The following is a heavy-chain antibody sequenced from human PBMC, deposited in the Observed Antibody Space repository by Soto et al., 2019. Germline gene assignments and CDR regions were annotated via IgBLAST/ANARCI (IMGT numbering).Heavy chain of an antibody. D-gene: IGHD6-19*01. CDR3: ARGGYSAGWTYGLDV. Sequence: QVQLVESGGGEVQPGRSLRLSCAASAFTFNTYGMHWVRQAPGKGLEWVAVIWYDGSNKYYADSVKGRFTISRDNSKNTLYMEMNSLRAEDTAVYHCARGGYSAGWTYGLDVWGQGTTVTVS. J-gene: IGHJ6*02. V-gene: IGHV3-33*01. CDR2: IWYDGSNK. CDR1: AFTFNTYG.